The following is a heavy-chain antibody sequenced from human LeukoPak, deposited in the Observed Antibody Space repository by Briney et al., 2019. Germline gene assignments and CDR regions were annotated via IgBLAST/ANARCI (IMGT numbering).Heavy chain of an antibody. J-gene: IGHJ4*02. CDR3: AKDSTFSGLSRSGSHSYFDC. V-gene: IGHV3-23*01. CDR2: ISGSDSST. CDR1: GFTFSSYA. Sequence: GGSLRLSCAASGFTFSSYAMSWVRQAPGRGLEWVSTISGSDSSTYYADSVKGRFTISRDNSKNTLSLQMNTLRAEDTALYYCAKDSTFSGLSRSGSHSYFDCWGQGTLVTASS. D-gene: IGHD1-26*01.